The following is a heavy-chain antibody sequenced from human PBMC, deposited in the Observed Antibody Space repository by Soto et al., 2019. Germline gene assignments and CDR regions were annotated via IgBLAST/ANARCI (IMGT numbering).Heavy chain of an antibody. V-gene: IGHV5-51*01. CDR3: ARHSGSYDSSGRSAGNFDF. CDR1: GNSFTTYW. D-gene: IGHD3-22*01. J-gene: IGHJ4*02. CDR2: IYPGDSDT. Sequence: GESLKISCKGSGNSFTTYWIGLVRQMPGQGLEWMGTIYPGDSDTRYSPSFQGQITISADKSISTAYLQWSSLKASDTAIYYCARHSGSYDSSGRSAGNFDFWGQGTQVTVSS.